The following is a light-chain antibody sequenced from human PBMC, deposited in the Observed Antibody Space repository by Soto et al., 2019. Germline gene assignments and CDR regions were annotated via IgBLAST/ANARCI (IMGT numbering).Light chain of an antibody. CDR2: STN. CDR3: AAWDDNLNSYV. Sequence: QSVLTQPPSASGTPGQRVTVSCSGSTSNVGRNTIHWYQHLPGSAPKLLIYSTNQRPSGVPDRFSGSKSGTSASLAISGLQSEDEADYYCAAWDDNLNSYVFGTGTKVTVL. CDR1: TSNVGRNT. J-gene: IGLJ1*01. V-gene: IGLV1-44*01.